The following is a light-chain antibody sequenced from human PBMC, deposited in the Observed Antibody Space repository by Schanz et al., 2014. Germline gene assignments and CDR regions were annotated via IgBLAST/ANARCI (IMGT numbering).Light chain of an antibody. V-gene: IGKV3-15*01. CDR2: GAS. Sequence: EIVLTQSPGTLSLSPGERATLSCRASERISNNYLAWYQQKPGQASRLLIYGASTRAAGIPARFSGSGSGTDFNLIISSLQSEDVATYYCQHYNNWPRTFGQGTKLEIK. CDR1: ERISNN. CDR3: QHYNNWPRT. J-gene: IGKJ2*01.